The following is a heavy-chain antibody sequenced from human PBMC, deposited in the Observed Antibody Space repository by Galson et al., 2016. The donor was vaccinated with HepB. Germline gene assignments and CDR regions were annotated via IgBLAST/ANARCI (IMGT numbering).Heavy chain of an antibody. V-gene: IGHV4-39*01. CDR3: AAPGSDGEPSSYYFNY. CDR1: GGSIRSSSYY. CDR2: IYFSGTT. J-gene: IGHJ4*02. D-gene: IGHD3-10*01. Sequence: SETLSLTCSVSGGSIRSSSYYWGWIRQPPGKSLEWIGIIYFSGTTYYSSSLKSRVTISLDTSKNQFSLKLTSVTAADTAVYYCAAPGSDGEPSSYYFNYWGQGALVTVSS.